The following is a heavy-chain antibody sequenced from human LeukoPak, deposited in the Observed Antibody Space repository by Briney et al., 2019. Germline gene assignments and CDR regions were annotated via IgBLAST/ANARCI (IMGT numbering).Heavy chain of an antibody. CDR3: ARRITGTTTWYFDL. CDR2: IYHGGST. CDR1: GYSISSGYY. J-gene: IGHJ2*01. V-gene: IGHV4-38-2*01. D-gene: IGHD1-7*01. Sequence: PSETLSLTCAVSGYSISSGYYWGWIRQPPGKGLEWIGSIYHGGSTYYNPSLKSRVTISVDTSKNQFSLKLSSVTAADTAVYYCARRITGTTTWYFDLWGRGTLVTVSS.